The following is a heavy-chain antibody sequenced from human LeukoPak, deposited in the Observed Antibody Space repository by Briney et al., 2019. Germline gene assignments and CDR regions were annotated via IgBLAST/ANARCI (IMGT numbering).Heavy chain of an antibody. CDR1: GYSISSGYY. V-gene: IGHV4-38-2*01. Sequence: SETLSLTCAVSGYSISSGYYWGWIRQPPGKGLEWIGSIYHSGSTYYNPSLKSRVTISVDTSKNQFSLKLSSVTAADTAVYYCARPVPGWYFDYWGQGTLVTASS. CDR3: ARPVPGWYFDY. J-gene: IGHJ4*02. D-gene: IGHD2-15*01. CDR2: IYHSGST.